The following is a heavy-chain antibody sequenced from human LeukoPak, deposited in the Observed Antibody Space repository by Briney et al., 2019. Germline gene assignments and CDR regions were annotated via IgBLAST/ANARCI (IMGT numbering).Heavy chain of an antibody. CDR1: GGSISSYY. CDR3: ARATSRARAFDI. Sequence: PSETLSLTCTVSGGSISSYYWSWIRQPPGKGLEWIGYIYYSGGTNYNPSLKSRVTISVDTSKNQFSLKLSSVTAADTAVYYCARATSRARAFDIWGQGTMVTVSS. V-gene: IGHV4-59*01. CDR2: IYYSGGT. J-gene: IGHJ3*02.